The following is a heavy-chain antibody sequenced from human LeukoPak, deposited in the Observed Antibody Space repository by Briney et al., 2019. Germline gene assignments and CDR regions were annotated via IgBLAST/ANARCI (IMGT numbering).Heavy chain of an antibody. D-gene: IGHD3-9*01. J-gene: IGHJ4*02. Sequence: SETLSLTCAVYGGSFSGYYWSWLRQPPGKGLEWIGEINHSGSTNYNPSLTSRVTISVDTSKNQFSLKLSSVTAADTAVYYCARGSSYDILTGYYPYFDYWGQGTLVTVSS. V-gene: IGHV4-34*01. CDR3: ARGSSYDILTGYYPYFDY. CDR1: GGSFSGYY. CDR2: INHSGST.